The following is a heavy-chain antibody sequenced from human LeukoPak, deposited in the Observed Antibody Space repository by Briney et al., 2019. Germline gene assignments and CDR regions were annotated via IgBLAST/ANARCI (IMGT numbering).Heavy chain of an antibody. CDR3: AREITYYYDSRGYYYYFDY. V-gene: IGHV4-61*02. J-gene: IGHJ4*02. CDR1: GGSISSGSYY. D-gene: IGHD3-22*01. Sequence: SETLSLTCTVSGGSISSGSYYWSWIRQPAGKGLEWIGRIYTSGSTNYNPSLKSRVTISVDTPKNQFSLKLSSVTAADTAVYYCAREITYYYDSRGYYYYFDYWGQGTLVTVSS. CDR2: IYTSGST.